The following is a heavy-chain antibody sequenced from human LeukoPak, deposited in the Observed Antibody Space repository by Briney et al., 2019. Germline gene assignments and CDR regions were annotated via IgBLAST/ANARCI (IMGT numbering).Heavy chain of an antibody. CDR1: GSSISSTAYY. Sequence: SETLSLTCTVSGSSISSTAYYWGWIRQPPGKGLEWIGNIYYSGSTDYNPSLESRVTISLDTSKNQFSLKLSSVTAADMAVYYCAREADEYSTSQAFDYWGQGTLVTVSS. CDR2: IYYSGST. J-gene: IGHJ4*02. V-gene: IGHV4-39*07. CDR3: AREADEYSTSQAFDY. D-gene: IGHD6-6*01.